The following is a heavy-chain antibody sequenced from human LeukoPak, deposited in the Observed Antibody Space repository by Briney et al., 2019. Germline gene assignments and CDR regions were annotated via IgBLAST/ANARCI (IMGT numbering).Heavy chain of an antibody. V-gene: IGHV4-39*07. J-gene: IGHJ4*02. CDR3: ARDLSRAAAGIFDY. CDR1: GGSISSSSYY. D-gene: IGHD6-13*01. CDR2: IYYSGST. Sequence: PSGTLSLTCAVSGGSISSSSYYWGWIRQPPGKGLEWIGSIYYSGSTYYNPSLKSRVTISVDTSKNQFSLKLSSVTAADTAVYYCARDLSRAAAGIFDYWGQGTLVTVSS.